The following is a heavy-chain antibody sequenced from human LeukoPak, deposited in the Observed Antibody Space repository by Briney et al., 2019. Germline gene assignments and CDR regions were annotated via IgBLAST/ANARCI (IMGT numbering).Heavy chain of an antibody. D-gene: IGHD6-13*01. V-gene: IGHV1-2*02. J-gene: IGHJ5*02. Sequence: GASVKVSCKASGYTFTGYYIHWVRQAPGQGLEWMGWINPNINGTNYAQKFQGRVTMTRDTSISTVYMELSRLRSDDTAVYYCARESGSSQPKNCFDPWGQGTLVTVSS. CDR3: ARESGSSQPKNCFDP. CDR2: INPNINGT. CDR1: GYTFTGYY.